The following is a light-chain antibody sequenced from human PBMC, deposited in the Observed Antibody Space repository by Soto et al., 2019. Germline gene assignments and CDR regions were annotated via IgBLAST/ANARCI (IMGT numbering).Light chain of an antibody. Sequence: DIQLTQSPSFLSASVGDRVIFTCRTSQGIGSSLDWYQQKPGRAPKLLIYAASTLQSGVPSRFSGSGSGTEFTLTISSLQPEDCATYYCQRLDRYPLQFCQETRLEIK. CDR3: QRLDRYPLQ. V-gene: IGKV1-9*01. J-gene: IGKJ5*01. CDR2: AAS. CDR1: QGIGSS.